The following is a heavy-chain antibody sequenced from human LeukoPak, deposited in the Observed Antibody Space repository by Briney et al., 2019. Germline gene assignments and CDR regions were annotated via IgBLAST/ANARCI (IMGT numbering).Heavy chain of an antibody. CDR3: ARDRWLGPGSGDY. V-gene: IGHV1-18*04. CDR2: ISAYNGNT. J-gene: IGHJ4*02. D-gene: IGHD6-19*01. CDR1: GYTSTSYG. Sequence: GPVKVSCKASGYTSTSYGVSWVRQAPGQGLEWMGWISAYNGNTNYAQKLQGRVTMTTDTSTSTAYMELRSLRSDDTAVYYCARDRWLGPGSGDYWGQGTLVTVSS.